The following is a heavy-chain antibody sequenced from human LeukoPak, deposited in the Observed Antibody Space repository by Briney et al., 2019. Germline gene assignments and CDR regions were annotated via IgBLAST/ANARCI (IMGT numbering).Heavy chain of an antibody. CDR1: GYTFTDYY. V-gene: IGHV1-2*02. Sequence: ASVKVSCKASGYTFTDYYIHWVRQAPGQGLEWMGWITPYSSGTDYAQKFQGRVTMTMDTSISTVYMELSRLRSDDTAVYYCAREFNTYYYGSGCHDAFDIWGQGTEVTVS. J-gene: IGHJ3*02. CDR3: AREFNTYYYGSGCHDAFDI. D-gene: IGHD3-10*01. CDR2: ITPYSSGT.